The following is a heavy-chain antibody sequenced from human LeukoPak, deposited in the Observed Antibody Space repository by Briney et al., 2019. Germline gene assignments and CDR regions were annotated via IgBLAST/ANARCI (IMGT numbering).Heavy chain of an antibody. V-gene: IGHV4-39*07. J-gene: IGHJ3*02. CDR1: GGSISSSSYY. Sequence: PSETLSLTCTVSGGSISSSSYYWGWIRQPPGKGLEWIGSIYYSGSTYYNPSLKSRVTISVDTSKNQFSLKLSSVTAADTAVYYCARVQRLPNGKRPVDIWGQGTMVTVSS. CDR3: ARVQRLPNGKRPVDI. CDR2: IYYSGST. D-gene: IGHD1-1*01.